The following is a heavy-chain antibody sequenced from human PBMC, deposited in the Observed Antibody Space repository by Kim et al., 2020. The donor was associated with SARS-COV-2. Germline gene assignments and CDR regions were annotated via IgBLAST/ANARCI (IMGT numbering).Heavy chain of an antibody. Sequence: GGSLRLSCAASGFTFSSYAMSWVRQAPGKGLEWVSAISGSGGSTYYADSVKGRFTISRDNSKNTLYLQMNSLRAEDTAVYYCAKDRPLECSGGSCYVGDWYFDLWGRGTLVTVSS. CDR3: AKDRPLECSGGSCYVGDWYFDL. J-gene: IGHJ2*01. V-gene: IGHV3-23*01. CDR2: ISGSGGST. D-gene: IGHD2-15*01. CDR1: GFTFSSYA.